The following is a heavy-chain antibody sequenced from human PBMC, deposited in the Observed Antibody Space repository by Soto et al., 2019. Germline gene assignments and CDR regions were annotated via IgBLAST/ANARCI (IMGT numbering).Heavy chain of an antibody. CDR3: ARHRPTGTVTTTFAFDI. Sequence: GESLKISCKGSGYSFTSYWIGWVRQMPGKGLEWMGIIYPGDSDTRYSPSFQGQVTISADKSISTAYLQWSSLKASDTAMYYCARHRPTGTVTTTFAFDIWGQGTMVTVS. D-gene: IGHD4-17*01. J-gene: IGHJ3*02. CDR1: GYSFTSYW. V-gene: IGHV5-51*01. CDR2: IYPGDSDT.